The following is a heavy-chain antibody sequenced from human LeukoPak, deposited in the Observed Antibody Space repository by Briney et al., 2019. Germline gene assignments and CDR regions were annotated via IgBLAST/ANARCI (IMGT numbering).Heavy chain of an antibody. CDR3: ARLFDGSGSYSKNYYYYYGMDV. V-gene: IGHV3-33*01. Sequence: GGSLRLSCAASGFTFSSYGMHWVRQAPGKGLEWVAVIWFDGSNKYYGDSVTGRFTISRDNSKNTLYLQMNSLRAEDTAVYYCARLFDGSGSYSKNYYYYYGMDVWGQGTTVTVSS. D-gene: IGHD3-10*01. CDR1: GFTFSSYG. CDR2: IWFDGSNK. J-gene: IGHJ6*02.